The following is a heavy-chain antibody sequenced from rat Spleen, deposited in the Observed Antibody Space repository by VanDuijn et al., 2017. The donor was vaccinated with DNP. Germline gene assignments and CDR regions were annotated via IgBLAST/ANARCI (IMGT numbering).Heavy chain of an antibody. V-gene: IGHV5-20*01. Sequence: EVQLVESGGGLVQPGRSLKLSCAASGFTFSDYYMAWVRQAPTKGLEWVASIRYDGGSTYYRDSVKGRFTISRDNAKSSLYLQMDSLRSENTATYYCARWTTRVGMDAWGQGASVTVSS. CDR3: ARWTTRVGMDA. J-gene: IGHJ4*01. CDR2: IRYDGGST. D-gene: IGHD1-4*01. CDR1: GFTFSDYY.